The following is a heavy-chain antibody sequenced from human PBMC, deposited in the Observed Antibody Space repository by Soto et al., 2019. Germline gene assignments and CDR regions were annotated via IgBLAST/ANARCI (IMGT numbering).Heavy chain of an antibody. CDR1: GASISGFY. CDR2: IYATGTT. CDR3: AREAFGVYSSWFDP. D-gene: IGHD6-13*01. J-gene: IGHJ5*02. Sequence: PSETLSLTCTVSGASISGFYWSWIRKSAGKGLEWIGRIYATGTTDYNPSLKSRVMMSVDTSKKQFSLKLRSLRSDDTAVYYCAREAFGVYSSWFDPWGQGTLVTVSS. V-gene: IGHV4-4*07.